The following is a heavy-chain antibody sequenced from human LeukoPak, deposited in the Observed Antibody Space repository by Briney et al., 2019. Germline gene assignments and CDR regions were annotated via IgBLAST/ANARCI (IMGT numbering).Heavy chain of an antibody. D-gene: IGHD2-2*01. J-gene: IGHJ4*02. Sequence: GGSLRLSCVASEFIFRKYAMNWVRQAPGKGLEWVSALSGSGDYTYYADSVKGRFTISRDNSKNTLYLQMNSLRAEDTAVYYCARDLGDIVVVPALLGSLDYWGQGTLVTVSS. V-gene: IGHV3-23*01. CDR2: LSGSGDYT. CDR3: ARDLGDIVVVPALLGSLDY. CDR1: EFIFRKYA.